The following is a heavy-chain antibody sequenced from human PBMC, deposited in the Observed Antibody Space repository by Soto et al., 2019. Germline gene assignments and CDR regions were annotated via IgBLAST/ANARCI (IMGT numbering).Heavy chain of an antibody. CDR2: IYSGGST. CDR1: GVSVSSNY. D-gene: IGHD6-6*01. V-gene: IGHV3-53*01. CDR3: TRVEGSSSSISYYSPYSMDV. J-gene: IGHJ6*02. Sequence: GGSLKLSSAASGVSVSSNYMSWVRQAPGKGLEWVSVIYSGGSTYYADSVKGRFTISRDNSKNTLYLQMNSLRAEDTAVYYCTRVEGSSSSISYYSPYSMDVPGPALMVTLSS.